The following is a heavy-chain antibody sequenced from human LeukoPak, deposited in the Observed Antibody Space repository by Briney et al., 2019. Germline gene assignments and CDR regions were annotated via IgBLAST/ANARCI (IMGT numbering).Heavy chain of an antibody. Sequence: PSETLSLTCTVSGGSISSSNYYWGWIRQPPGKGLEWIGSIYYSGSTYYNPSLKSRVTISVDTSKNQFSLKLSSVTAADTAVYYCARDEGTYGGNGKFDYWGQGTLVTVSS. J-gene: IGHJ4*02. CDR3: ARDEGTYGGNGKFDY. D-gene: IGHD4-23*01. CDR2: IYYSGST. CDR1: GGSISSSNYY. V-gene: IGHV4-39*07.